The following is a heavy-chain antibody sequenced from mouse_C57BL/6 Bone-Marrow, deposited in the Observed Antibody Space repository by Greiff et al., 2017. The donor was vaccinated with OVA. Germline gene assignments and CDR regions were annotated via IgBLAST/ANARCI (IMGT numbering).Heavy chain of an antibody. CDR3: ARDRELRPFDY. Sequence: EVQLVESGGGLVKPGGSLKLSCAAYGFTFSSYAMSWVRQTPEKRLEWVATISDGGSYTYYPDNVKGRFTISRDNAKNNLYLQMSHLKSEDTAMYYCARDRELRPFDYWGQGTTLTVSS. CDR1: GFTFSSYA. V-gene: IGHV5-4*01. CDR2: ISDGGSYT. J-gene: IGHJ2*01. D-gene: IGHD3-2*02.